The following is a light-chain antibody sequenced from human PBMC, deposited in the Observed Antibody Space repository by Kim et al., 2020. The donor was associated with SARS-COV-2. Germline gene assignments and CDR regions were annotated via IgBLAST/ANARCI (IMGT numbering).Light chain of an antibody. J-gene: IGKJ3*01. CDR3: QKYNSAPFA. CDR1: QGIRNY. Sequence: IQMSQSPSSRSASVGDRLTITCRASQGIRNYLGWYQQKPGTVPKLLIYAAGTLHSGVPSRFSGSGSGTDFTLTISSLQPEDVATYYCQKYNSAPFAFGPGTKVDIK. V-gene: IGKV1-27*01. CDR2: AAG.